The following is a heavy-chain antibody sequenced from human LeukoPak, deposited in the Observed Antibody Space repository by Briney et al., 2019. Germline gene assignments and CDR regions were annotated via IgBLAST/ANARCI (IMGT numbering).Heavy chain of an antibody. CDR3: ASIAPYDYGDYEAFDI. CDR2: ISSSSSYI. CDR1: GFTFSSYA. V-gene: IGHV3-21*01. J-gene: IGHJ3*02. D-gene: IGHD4-17*01. Sequence: GGSLRLSCAASGFTFSSYAMSWVRQAPGKGLEWVSSISSSSSYIYYADSVKGRFTISRDNAKNSLYLQMNSLRAEDTAVYYCASIAPYDYGDYEAFDIWGQGTMVTVSS.